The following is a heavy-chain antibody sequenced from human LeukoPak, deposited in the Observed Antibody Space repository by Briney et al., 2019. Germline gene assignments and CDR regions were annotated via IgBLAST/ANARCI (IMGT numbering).Heavy chain of an antibody. J-gene: IGHJ4*02. D-gene: IGHD3-10*01. CDR1: GFTFSSYW. CDR2: IKQDGSEK. CDR3: AREGDYYGSGSYYTPLEY. V-gene: IGHV3-7*01. Sequence: GGSLRLSCAASGFTFSSYWVSWVRQAPGKGLEWVANIKQDGSEKYYVDSVKGRFTISRDNAKNSLYLQMNSLRAEDTAVYYCAREGDYYGSGSYYTPLEYWGQGTLVTVSS.